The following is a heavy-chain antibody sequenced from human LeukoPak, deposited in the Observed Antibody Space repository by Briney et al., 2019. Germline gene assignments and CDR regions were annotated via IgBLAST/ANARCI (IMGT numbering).Heavy chain of an antibody. D-gene: IGHD2-15*01. J-gene: IGHJ4*02. CDR1: GYTFTSYG. Sequence: GASVKVSCKASGYTFTSYGISWVRQAPGQGLEWMGWISAYNGDTNYAQKLQGRVTMTTDTSTSTAYMELRSLRSDDTAVYYCARGHIVVVVAADTLLDYWGQGTLVTVSS. CDR3: ARGHIVVVVAADTLLDY. V-gene: IGHV1-18*01. CDR2: ISAYNGDT.